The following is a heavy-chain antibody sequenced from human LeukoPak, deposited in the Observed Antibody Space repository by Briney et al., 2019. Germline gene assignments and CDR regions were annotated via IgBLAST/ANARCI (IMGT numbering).Heavy chain of an antibody. V-gene: IGHV4-39*01. CDR2: IYYSGST. J-gene: IGHJ6*03. CDR1: GGSISSSSYY. CDR3: ARQHKSYYMDV. Sequence: SETLSLTCTVSGGSISSSSYYWGWIRQPPGKGLEWIGSIYYSGSTYYNPSLKSRVTISVDTSKNQFSLKLSSVTAADTALYYCARQHKSYYMDVWGKGTTVTVSS.